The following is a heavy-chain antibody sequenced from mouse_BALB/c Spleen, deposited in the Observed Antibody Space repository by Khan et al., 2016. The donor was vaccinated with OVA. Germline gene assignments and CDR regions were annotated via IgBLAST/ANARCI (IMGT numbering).Heavy chain of an antibody. CDR2: IWGGGGT. Sequence: VQLQESGPGLVVPSQSLSITCTVSGFSLSRHNIHWVRQPPGKGLEWLGMIWGGGGTDYNSTLKSRLSISKDNSKSQVFLKMNSLQTDDSAMYYCARAYYRYDGYYAMDYWGQGTSVTVSS. J-gene: IGHJ4*01. D-gene: IGHD2-14*01. CDR1: GFSLSRHN. CDR3: ARAYYRYDGYYAMDY. V-gene: IGHV2-6-4*01.